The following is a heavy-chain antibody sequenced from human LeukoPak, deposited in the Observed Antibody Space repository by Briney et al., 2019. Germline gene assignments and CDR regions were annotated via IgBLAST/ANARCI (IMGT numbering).Heavy chain of an antibody. J-gene: IGHJ6*02. D-gene: IGHD1-26*01. Sequence: GGSLRLSCAASGFTFSSYAMHWVRQAPGKGLEWVAVISYDGSNKYYADSVKGRFTISRDNSKNTLYLQMNSLRAEDTAVYYCARMELNGMDAWGQGTTVTVSS. CDR1: GFTFSSYA. CDR3: ARMELNGMDA. V-gene: IGHV3-30-3*01. CDR2: ISYDGSNK.